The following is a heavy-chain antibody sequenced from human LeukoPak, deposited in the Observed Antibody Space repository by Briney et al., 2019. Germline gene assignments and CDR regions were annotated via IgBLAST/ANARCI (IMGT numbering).Heavy chain of an antibody. CDR3: ARDQPYYSDSGSFVPFHY. CDR2: IGTAGDT. J-gene: IGHJ4*02. CDR1: GFTFSSYD. Sequence: GGSLRLSCAASGFTFSSYDMHWVRQATGKGLEWVSAIGTAGDTYYPGSVKGRFTISRENAKNSLYLQMNSLRAGDTAVYYCARDQPYYSDSGSFVPFHYWGQGTLVTVSS. V-gene: IGHV3-13*01. D-gene: IGHD3-10*01.